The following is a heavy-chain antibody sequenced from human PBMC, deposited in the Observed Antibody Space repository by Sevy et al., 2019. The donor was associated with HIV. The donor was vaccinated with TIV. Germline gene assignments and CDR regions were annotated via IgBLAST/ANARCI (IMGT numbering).Heavy chain of an antibody. V-gene: IGHV3-21*01. J-gene: IGHJ4*02. CDR1: GFTFSSYS. Sequence: GGSLRLSCAASGFTFSSYSMNWVRQAPGKGLEWVSSISSCSSYIYYADSVKGRFTISRDNAKNSLYLQMNSLRAEDTAVYYCASEFLDCSGGSCYGGLYWGQGTLVTVSS. CDR2: ISSCSSYI. CDR3: ASEFLDCSGGSCYGGLY. D-gene: IGHD2-15*01.